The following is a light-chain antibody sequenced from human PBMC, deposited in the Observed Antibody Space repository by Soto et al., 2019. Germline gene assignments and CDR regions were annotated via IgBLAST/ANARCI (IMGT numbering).Light chain of an antibody. CDR3: QQSYTTPLFT. CDR1: QSISTN. V-gene: IGKV1-39*01. CDR2: AAS. Sequence: DIQMTQSPSSLSASVVDRVTITCRASQSISTNLNWYQVKPGKAPKLLIYAASSLESGVPSRFSGSGSGTDFTLTISSLQPEEFATYYCQQSYTTPLFTFGPGTKVDIK. J-gene: IGKJ3*01.